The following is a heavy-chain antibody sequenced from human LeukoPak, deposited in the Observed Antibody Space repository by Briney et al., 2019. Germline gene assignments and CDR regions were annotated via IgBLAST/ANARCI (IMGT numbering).Heavy chain of an antibody. D-gene: IGHD3-9*01. CDR2: IDPSDSYT. V-gene: IGHV5-10-1*01. CDR3: ARRGDILTGDWGRFDHTNGGCDY. Sequence: GESLKIPCKGSGYSFTSYWISWVRQMPGKGLEWMGRIDPSDSYTNYSPSFQGHVTISADKSISTAYLQWSSLKASDTAMYYCARRGDILTGDWGRFDHTNGGCDYWGQGTLVTVSS. J-gene: IGHJ4*02. CDR1: GYSFTSYW.